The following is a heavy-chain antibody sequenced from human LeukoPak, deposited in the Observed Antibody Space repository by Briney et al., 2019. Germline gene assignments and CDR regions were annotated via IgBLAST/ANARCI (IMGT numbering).Heavy chain of an antibody. V-gene: IGHV4-34*01. CDR2: INHSGST. D-gene: IGHD3-22*01. Sequence: PSETLSLTCAVYGGSFSGYYWSWIRQPPGKGLEWIGEINHSGSTNYNPSLKSRVTISVDTSKNQFSLKLSSVTAADTAVYYCASGRDRSGSYKIDYWGEGTLVTVSS. CDR1: GGSFSGYY. CDR3: ASGRDRSGSYKIDY. J-gene: IGHJ4*02.